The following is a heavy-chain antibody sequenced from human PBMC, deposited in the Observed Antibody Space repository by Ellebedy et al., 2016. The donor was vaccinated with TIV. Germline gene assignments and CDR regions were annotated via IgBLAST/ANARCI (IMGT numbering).Heavy chain of an antibody. J-gene: IGHJ4*01. CDR1: GGSLSGYL. Sequence: SETLSLTCSVSGGSLSGYLWSWIRQPPAKGLEWLWEVNLSGSTSYNPSLASRASVALVPSKNQVTLKLTSVAAADTAVYYCARGRWGSSNWYLGYWGHGTLVTVSS. CDR3: ARGRWGSSNWYLGY. CDR2: VNLSGST. D-gene: IGHD6-13*01. V-gene: IGHV4-34*01.